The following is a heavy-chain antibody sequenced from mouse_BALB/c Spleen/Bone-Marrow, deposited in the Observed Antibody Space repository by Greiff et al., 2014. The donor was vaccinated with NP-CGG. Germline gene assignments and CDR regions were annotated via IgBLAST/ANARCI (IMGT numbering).Heavy chain of an antibody. CDR1: GYTFTSYW. CDR3: ARSEGNYAMDY. J-gene: IGHJ4*01. V-gene: IGHV1-87*01. CDR2: IYPGDGDT. Sequence: QVQLQQSGAELARPGASVKLSCKASGYTFTSYWMQWVKQRPGQGLEWIGAIYPGDGDTRYTQKFKGKATLTADKSSSTAYMQLSSLASEDSAVYYYARSEGNYAMDYWGQGTSVTVSS.